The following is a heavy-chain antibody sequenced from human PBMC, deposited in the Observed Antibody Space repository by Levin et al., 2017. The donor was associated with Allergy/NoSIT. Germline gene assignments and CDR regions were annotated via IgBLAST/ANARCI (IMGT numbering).Heavy chain of an antibody. Sequence: GGSLRLSCAASGFSFSSYSMSWVRQAPGKGLEWVSSVSRSGSSIYYADSMRGRLTISRDNAKSSLSLHMSGLRSEDTAVYYCSRDSLDSAFVLVAVTGDDNFYGMDVWGQGTTVTVSS. J-gene: IGHJ6*02. CDR2: VSRSGSSI. CDR1: GFSFSSYS. V-gene: IGHV3-21*01. CDR3: SRDSLDSAFVLVAVTGDDNFYGMDV. D-gene: IGHD2-15*01.